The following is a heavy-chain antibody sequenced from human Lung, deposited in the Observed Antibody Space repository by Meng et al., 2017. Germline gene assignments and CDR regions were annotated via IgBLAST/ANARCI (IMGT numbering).Heavy chain of an antibody. Sequence: QVTLQESGPGLVRPSQTLSPTCTVSGGSISSSNYYWSWIRQPPGKGLEWSGHIYNSGSTYYNPSLKSRITISVDTSKNQFSLKLSSVTAADTAVYYCARGQKGYFDLWGRGTLVTVSS. V-gene: IGHV4-30-4*01. CDR2: IYNSGST. CDR3: ARGQKGYFDL. CDR1: GGSISSSNYY. J-gene: IGHJ2*01.